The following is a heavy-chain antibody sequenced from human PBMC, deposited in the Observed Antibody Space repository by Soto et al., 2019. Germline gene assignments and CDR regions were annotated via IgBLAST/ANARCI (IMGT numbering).Heavy chain of an antibody. CDR2: IYYSGST. Sequence: QVQLQESGPGLVKPSETLSLTCTVSGGSISSYYWSWIRQPPGKGLEWIGYIYYSGSTNYNTSLKRRVTISVDATKNQFSLKRSSVTAADTAVYYCACLVDTAMDPWAFDLWGQGTMVTVSS. D-gene: IGHD5-18*01. V-gene: IGHV4-59*08. CDR3: ACLVDTAMDPWAFDL. J-gene: IGHJ3*01. CDR1: GGSISSYY.